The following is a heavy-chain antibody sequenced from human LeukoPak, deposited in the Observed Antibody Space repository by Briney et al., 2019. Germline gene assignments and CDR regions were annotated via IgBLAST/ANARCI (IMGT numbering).Heavy chain of an antibody. CDR2: INSYNGNR. Sequence: ASVKVSCKTSGYTFTRYGISWVRRAPGQGLEWLVWINSYNGNRRYAEKFQGRLTMTTDPSSSTAYMELRSLRSDDTALFYCARDRDYYGSGNDAFQIWGQGTMITVTS. J-gene: IGHJ3*02. CDR3: ARDRDYYGSGNDAFQI. CDR1: GYTFTRYG. V-gene: IGHV1-18*01. D-gene: IGHD3-10*01.